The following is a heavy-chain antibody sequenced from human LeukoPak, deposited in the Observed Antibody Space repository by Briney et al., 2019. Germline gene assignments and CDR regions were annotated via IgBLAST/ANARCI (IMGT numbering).Heavy chain of an antibody. CDR2: VYMRGST. CDR1: GGSISSGSYY. D-gene: IGHD3-10*01. J-gene: IGHJ6*03. V-gene: IGHV4-61*02. Sequence: SETLSLTCTVSGGSISSGSYYWSWIRQPAGKGLEWIGRVYMRGSTNYNPSLKSRVTISLDTSKNQFSLKLSSVTAADTAVYYCTRGDAQRDPSGSHTNYYYYYYMDVWGKGTTVTISS. CDR3: TRGDAQRDPSGSHTNYYYYYYMDV.